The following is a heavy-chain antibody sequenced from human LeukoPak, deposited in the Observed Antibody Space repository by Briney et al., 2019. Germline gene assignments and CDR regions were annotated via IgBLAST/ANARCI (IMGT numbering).Heavy chain of an antibody. CDR1: VAPISIIGTS. V-gene: IGHV4-39*01. D-gene: IGHD6-13*01. Sequence: PSETLSLPGPASVAPISIIGTSWGWIRQPPGKGLEWIGSIYYSGSTYYNPSLKSRVTISVDTSKNQFSLKLSSVTAADTAVYYRASHAAAGTRWDYWGQGTLVTVSS. J-gene: IGHJ4*02. CDR2: IYYSGST. CDR3: ASHAAAGTRWDY.